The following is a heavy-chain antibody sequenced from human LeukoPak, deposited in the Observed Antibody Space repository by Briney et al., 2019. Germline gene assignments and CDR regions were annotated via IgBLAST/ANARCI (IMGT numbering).Heavy chain of an antibody. CDR1: GVSVGSHF. V-gene: IGHV4-4*07. J-gene: IGHJ3*02. CDR3: AGAYCGGDCTAGGAFDI. Sequence: PSETLSLTCSVSGVSVGSHFWSWARQPAGKALDWIGRVSASGAISSNPSLNSRVTMSLDTSKNQFSLKLTSVTAADTAVYFCAGAYCGGDCTAGGAFDIWGQGTMVTVSS. CDR2: VSASGAI. D-gene: IGHD2-21*01.